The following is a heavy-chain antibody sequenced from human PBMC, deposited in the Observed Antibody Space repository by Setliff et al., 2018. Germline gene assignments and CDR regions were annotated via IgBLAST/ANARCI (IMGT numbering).Heavy chain of an antibody. D-gene: IGHD3-10*01. CDR3: ATLLANNGSGMDV. CDR2: IFQSGNT. CDR1: GSSIISDYY. V-gene: IGHV4-38-2*01. J-gene: IGHJ6*02. Sequence: PSETLSLTCAVSGSSIISDYYWVWIRQPPGRGLEWIGSIFQSGNTYYNPSLKSRVTISVDTSKNQFSLKVNSVTAADTAVYYCATLLANNGSGMDVWGQGTTVTVSS.